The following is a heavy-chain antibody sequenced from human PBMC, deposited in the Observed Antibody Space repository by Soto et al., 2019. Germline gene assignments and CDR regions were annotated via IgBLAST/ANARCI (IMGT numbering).Heavy chain of an antibody. CDR3: VKDGGYCSSTTCYSPRNHYFDS. V-gene: IGHV3-7*03. Sequence: WGSLRLSCAASGFTFVDYWISFFGHAPWKWREWVANIKFDGSEKQYVDSVKGRFSISRDNSRNSLFLQMNSLRAGDTAVYYCVKDGGYCSSTTCYSPRNHYFDSWGQGTLVTVSS. J-gene: IGHJ4*02. D-gene: IGHD2-2*01. CDR2: IKFDGSEK. CDR1: GFTFVDYW.